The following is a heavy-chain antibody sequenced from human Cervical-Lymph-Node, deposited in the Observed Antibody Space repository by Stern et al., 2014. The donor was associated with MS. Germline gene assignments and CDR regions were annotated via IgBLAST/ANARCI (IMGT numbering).Heavy chain of an antibody. J-gene: IGHJ1*01. CDR3: AREGGNTTKYFQH. CDR1: GFTFSSSG. D-gene: IGHD4-23*01. V-gene: IGHV3-33*01. CDR2: IYYDGNNR. Sequence: VQLVESGGGVVQPGRSLRLSCAASGFTFSSSGMHWVRQAPGKGLEWLAIIYYDGNNRYYADSVKGRFTISRDNSKNKRILPMNSLRAEDTAVYYCAREGGNTTKYFQHWGQGPLVTVSS.